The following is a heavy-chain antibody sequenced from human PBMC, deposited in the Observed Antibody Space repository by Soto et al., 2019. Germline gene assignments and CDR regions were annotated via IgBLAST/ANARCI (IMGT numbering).Heavy chain of an antibody. D-gene: IGHD6-6*01. V-gene: IGHV3-48*02. J-gene: IGHJ6*02. CDR1: GFTFSSYS. Sequence: EVQLVESGGGLVQPGGSLRLSCAASGFTFSSYSMNWVRQAPGKGLEWVSYISSSSSTIYYAGSVKGRFTISRDNAKNSLYLQMNSLRDEDTAVYYCATPEYSSSSYGMDVWGQGTTVTVSS. CDR2: ISSSSSTI. CDR3: ATPEYSSSSYGMDV.